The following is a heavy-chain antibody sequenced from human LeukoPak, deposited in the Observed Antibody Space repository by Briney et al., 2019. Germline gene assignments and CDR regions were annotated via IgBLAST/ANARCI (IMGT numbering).Heavy chain of an antibody. CDR1: GGSFSGYY. CDR3: ARVQPRIAVAGTGGKTPPYYYYGLDV. V-gene: IGHV4-34*01. D-gene: IGHD6-19*01. J-gene: IGHJ6*02. Sequence: SETLSLTCAVYGGSFSGYYWSWIRQPPGKGLEWIGEINHSGSTNYNPSLKSRVTISVDTSKNQFSLKLSSVTAADTAVYYCARVQPRIAVAGTGGKTPPYYYYGLDVRGQGTTVTVSS. CDR2: INHSGST.